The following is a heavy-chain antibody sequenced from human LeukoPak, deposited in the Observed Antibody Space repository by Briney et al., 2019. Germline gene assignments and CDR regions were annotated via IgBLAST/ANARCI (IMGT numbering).Heavy chain of an antibody. CDR2: VYYSGST. D-gene: IGHD4-17*01. CDR1: GDSISSYY. V-gene: IGHV4-59*08. CDR3: ARLRRGDYMPDVFDI. Sequence: SETLSLTCTVSGDSISSYYWSWIRQPPGKGLEWIGYVYYSGSTSYNPSLTSRVTISVDTSKNQFSLKLSSVTPADTAVYYCARLRRGDYMPDVFDIWGQGTMVTVSS. J-gene: IGHJ3*02.